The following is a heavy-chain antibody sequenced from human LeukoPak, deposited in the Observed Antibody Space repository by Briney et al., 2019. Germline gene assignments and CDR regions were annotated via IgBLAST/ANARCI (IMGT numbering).Heavy chain of an antibody. CDR1: GHTFTSYG. D-gene: IGHD2-8*01. CDR3: ARDAYCTNGVCYLRY. CDR2: ISAYNGNT. J-gene: IGHJ4*02. Sequence: ASVKVSCKASGHTFTSYGISWVRQAPGQGLEWMGWISAYNGNTNYAQKLQGRVTMTTDTSTSTAYMELRSLRSDDTAVYYCARDAYCTNGVCYLRYWGQGTLVTVSS. V-gene: IGHV1-18*01.